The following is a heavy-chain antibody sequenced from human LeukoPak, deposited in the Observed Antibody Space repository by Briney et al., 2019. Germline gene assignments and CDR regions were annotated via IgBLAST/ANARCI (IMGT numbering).Heavy chain of an antibody. J-gene: IGHJ4*02. Sequence: GGSLRLSCAASGFTFSSYGMHWVRQAPGKGLEWVAVISYDGSNKYYADSVKGRFTISRDNSKNTLYLQMNSLRAEDTAVYYCARANYDSSGYPFYWGQGTLVTVSS. CDR3: ARANYDSSGYPFY. D-gene: IGHD3-22*01. CDR1: GFTFSSYG. CDR2: ISYDGSNK. V-gene: IGHV3-30*03.